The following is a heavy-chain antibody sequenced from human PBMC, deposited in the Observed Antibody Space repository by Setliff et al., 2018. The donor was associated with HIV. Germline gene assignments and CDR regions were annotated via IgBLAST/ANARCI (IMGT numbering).Heavy chain of an antibody. J-gene: IGHJ5*02. V-gene: IGHV4-38-2*01. CDR3: ARPRRVRSRSWYWFDI. CDR2: IYQSGSI. Sequence: SETLSLTCAASGYSINSGFSRAWIRQPPGQGPQWIGSIYQSGSIYYNPSLQSRVTISVDSSKNQFSLNLFSVTAAATAVYYCARPRRVRSRSWYWFDIWGQGNLVTGSS. CDR1: GYSINSGFS. D-gene: IGHD2-21*01.